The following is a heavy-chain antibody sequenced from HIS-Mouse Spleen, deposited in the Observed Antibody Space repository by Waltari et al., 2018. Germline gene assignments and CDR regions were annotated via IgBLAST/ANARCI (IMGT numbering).Heavy chain of an antibody. CDR3: AREIPYSSSWYDWYFDL. J-gene: IGHJ2*01. CDR2: LYYSGST. D-gene: IGHD6-13*01. CDR1: GGSTRRSSYY. Sequence: QLQLPESGPGLVKPSETLSLPCTVPGGSTRRSSYYWARIRQTPGKGLEWIGGLYYSGSTYYNPSLKSRVTISVDTSKNQFSLKLSSVTAADTAVYYCAREIPYSSSWYDWYFDLWGRGTLVTVSS. V-gene: IGHV4-39*07.